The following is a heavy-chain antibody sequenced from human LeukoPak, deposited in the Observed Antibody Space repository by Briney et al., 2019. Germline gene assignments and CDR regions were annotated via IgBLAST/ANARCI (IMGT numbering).Heavy chain of an antibody. CDR1: GGSISSSNYY. V-gene: IGHV4-39*01. D-gene: IGHD2-2*01. CDR3: ARRGCSSTSCYGGTNLPVDY. J-gene: IGHJ4*02. CDR2: NYNSGST. Sequence: PSETLSLTCTVSGGSISSSNYYWRWIRQPPGKGLEWLGSNYNSGSTYCNPSLKSRVTISVDPSQNHFSTKLTYVTAADTALYYCARRGCSSTSCYGGTNLPVDYWRQGSLLTV.